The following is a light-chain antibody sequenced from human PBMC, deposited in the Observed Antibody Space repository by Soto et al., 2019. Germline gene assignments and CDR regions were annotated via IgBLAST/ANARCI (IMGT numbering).Light chain of an antibody. CDR1: QGISSW. Sequence: DIQMTQSPSSVSASVGDRVTITCRASQGISSWLDWYQQKPGKAPKLLIYAASSLQSGVPLRFRGRGSGTDCTLTISSLQPEDFATYYCQQANSFPLTFGGGTKVEIK. CDR3: QQANSFPLT. V-gene: IGKV1-12*01. J-gene: IGKJ4*01. CDR2: AAS.